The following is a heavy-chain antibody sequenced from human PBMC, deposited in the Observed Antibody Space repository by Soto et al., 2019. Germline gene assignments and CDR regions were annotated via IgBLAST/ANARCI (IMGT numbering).Heavy chain of an antibody. CDR3: VRDLLGSGGHFDY. CDR1: GLIFSSFG. V-gene: IGHV3-33*01. CDR2: IWYDGSNT. D-gene: IGHD7-27*01. J-gene: IGHJ4*02. Sequence: PGGSLRLSCAASGLIFSSFGMHWVRQAPGKGLEWVAHIWYDGSNTYYADSVKGRFTISRDNSRNTVYLQMNSLRAEDTAVYHCVRDLLGSGGHFDYWGQGTPVTVSS.